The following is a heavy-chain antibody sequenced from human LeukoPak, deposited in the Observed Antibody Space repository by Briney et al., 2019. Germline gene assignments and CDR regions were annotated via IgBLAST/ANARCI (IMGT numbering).Heavy chain of an antibody. CDR1: GFTFSDYY. Sequence: SGGSLRLSCAASGFTFSDYYMSWIRQAPGKGLEWVSYISSSGSTIYYADSVKGRFTISRDNAKNSLYLQMNSLRAEDTAVYYCARDMFGHYYYYYMDVWGKGTTVTVSS. D-gene: IGHD3-10*02. V-gene: IGHV3-11*04. CDR3: ARDMFGHYYYYYMDV. J-gene: IGHJ6*03. CDR2: ISSSGSTI.